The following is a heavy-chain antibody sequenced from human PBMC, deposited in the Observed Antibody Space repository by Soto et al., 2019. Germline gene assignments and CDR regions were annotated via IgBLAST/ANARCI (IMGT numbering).Heavy chain of an antibody. D-gene: IGHD3-10*01. J-gene: IGHJ5*01. CDR3: AKNSGWFDS. V-gene: IGHV3-23*01. CDR2: IDGSGATT. CDR1: GFTFSSND. Sequence: GGSLRLSCAASGFTFSSNDMTWVRQAPGKGLGWVSTIDGSGATTYYADFVEGRFTVSRDNSKNTVYVQTNNLRADDTALYYCAKNSGWFDSWGQGTLVTVSS.